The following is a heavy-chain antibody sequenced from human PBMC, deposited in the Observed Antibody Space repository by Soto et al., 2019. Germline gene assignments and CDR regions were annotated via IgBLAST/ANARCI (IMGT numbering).Heavy chain of an antibody. J-gene: IGHJ3*02. CDR3: ARDRGVYSGYDQIPAHAFDI. CDR1: GGSISSYY. V-gene: IGHV4-59*01. CDR2: IYYSGST. Sequence: SETLSLTCTVSGGSISSYYWSWIRQPPGKGLEWIGYIYYSGSTNYNPSLKSRVTISVDTSKNQFSLKLSSVTAADTAVYYCARDRGVYSGYDQIPAHAFDIWGQGTMVTVSS. D-gene: IGHD5-12*01.